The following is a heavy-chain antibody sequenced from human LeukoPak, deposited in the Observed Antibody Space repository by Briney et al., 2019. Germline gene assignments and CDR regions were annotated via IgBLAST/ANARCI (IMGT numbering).Heavy chain of an antibody. D-gene: IGHD2-15*01. CDR3: ARGSGYYYYYGMDV. J-gene: IGHJ6*02. Sequence: PGGSLRLSCAASGFTLSSYSMSWVRQALWKGLEWVSAISGSGGSTYYADSVKGRFTISRDNSKNALYLQMNSLRAEDTAVYYCARGSGYYYYYGMDVWGQGTTVTVSS. CDR2: ISGSGGST. CDR1: GFTLSSYS. V-gene: IGHV3-23*01.